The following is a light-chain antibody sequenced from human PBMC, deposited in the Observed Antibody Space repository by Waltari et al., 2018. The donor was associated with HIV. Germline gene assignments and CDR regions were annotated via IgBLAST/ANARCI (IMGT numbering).Light chain of an antibody. Sequence: DIQMTQSPSPLSASVGDRVIITCRASQSINNYLVWFQQKPGKAPKSLIYAASSLQSGVPSTFSASGSGTDFTLTISSLQPEDFAIYYCQQYHSYPITFGQGTRLEIK. V-gene: IGKV1-16*01. CDR1: QSINNY. CDR3: QQYHSYPIT. J-gene: IGKJ5*01. CDR2: AAS.